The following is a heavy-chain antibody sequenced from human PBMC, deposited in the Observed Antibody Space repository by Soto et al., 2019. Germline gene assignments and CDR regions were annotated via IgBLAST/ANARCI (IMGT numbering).Heavy chain of an antibody. CDR3: AKGDYYDSSGTLDP. V-gene: IGHV3-43*01. Sequence: EVQLVESGGVVVQPGGSLRLSCAASGFTFDDYTMHWVRQAPGKGLEWVSLISWDGGSTYYADSVKGRFTITRDNSKNSLYLQMNSLRTEDTAVYYCAKGDYYDSSGTLDPWGRGTLVTVSS. D-gene: IGHD3-22*01. CDR1: GFTFDDYT. CDR2: ISWDGGST. J-gene: IGHJ2*01.